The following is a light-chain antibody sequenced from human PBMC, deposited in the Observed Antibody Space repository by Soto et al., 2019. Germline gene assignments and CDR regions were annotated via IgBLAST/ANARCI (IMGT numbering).Light chain of an antibody. CDR3: QQYGSSGT. J-gene: IGKJ1*01. V-gene: IGKV3-20*01. CDR2: GTS. Sequence: ILLKLSPCTLCFSPGERATLSCRASQSLSSSYLAWYQQPPGHAPSLLIDGTSIRATGIPDRLSGSGSGTYFTLTITRLEPEDFALYYCQQYGSSGTFGQGTKGDIK. CDR1: QSLSSSY.